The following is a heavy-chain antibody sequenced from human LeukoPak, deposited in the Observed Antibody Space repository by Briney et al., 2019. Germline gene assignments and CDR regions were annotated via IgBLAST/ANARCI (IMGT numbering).Heavy chain of an antibody. Sequence: GGSLRLSCAASGFTFSSHWMSWVRQAPGKGLEWMADIKEGATKRDNAAFEKGRFTISRDNDKDSLYQQMTSLRAEDTALYYCARGAQDSMFRSFNFWGQGKMVTVSS. CDR3: ARGAQDSMFRSFNF. V-gene: IGHV3-7*01. J-gene: IGHJ3*01. D-gene: IGHD3-10*02. CDR1: GFTFSSHW. CDR2: IKEGATKR.